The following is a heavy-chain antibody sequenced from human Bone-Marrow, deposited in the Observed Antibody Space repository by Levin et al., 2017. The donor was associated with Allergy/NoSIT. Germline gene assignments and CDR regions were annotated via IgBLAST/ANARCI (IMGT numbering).Heavy chain of an antibody. V-gene: IGHV3-66*01. J-gene: IGHJ4*02. CDR1: GFSVSSNY. CDR3: ASEMARSTAVPWGVDVYTIDY. CDR2: IYSEGTT. D-gene: IGHD2-21*02. Sequence: GESLKISCVASGFSVSSNYMRWLRQAPGKGLEWVSLIYSEGTTDYADSVKGRFTISRDNSKNTVSLQMNSLKIEDTAMYYCASEMARSTAVPWGVDVYTIDYWGQGTLVAVSS.